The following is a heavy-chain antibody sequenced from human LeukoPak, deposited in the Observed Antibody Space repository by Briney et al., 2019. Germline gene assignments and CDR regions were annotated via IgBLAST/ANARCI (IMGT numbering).Heavy chain of an antibody. Sequence: PGGSLRLSCAASGFTVSSNYMSWVRQAPGKGLEWVSVIYSGGSTYYADSVKGRFTISRDNAKSSLYLQLNSLTAEDTAVYYCTREDNWYFDLWGRGTLVTVSS. CDR1: GFTVSSNY. CDR2: IYSGGST. CDR3: TREDNWYFDL. J-gene: IGHJ2*01. V-gene: IGHV3-53*01.